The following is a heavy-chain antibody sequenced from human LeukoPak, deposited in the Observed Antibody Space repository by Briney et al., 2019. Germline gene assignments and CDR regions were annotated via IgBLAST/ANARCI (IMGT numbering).Heavy chain of an antibody. CDR2: IIPIFGTA. Sequence: ASVKVSCKASGYTFTSYYMHWVRQAPGQGLEWMGGIIPIFGTANYAQKFQGRVTITADKSTSTAYMELSSLRSEDTAVYYCARDLAHTVAGTGYWGQGTLVTVSS. D-gene: IGHD6-19*01. V-gene: IGHV1-69*06. CDR3: ARDLAHTVAGTGY. CDR1: GYTFTSYY. J-gene: IGHJ4*02.